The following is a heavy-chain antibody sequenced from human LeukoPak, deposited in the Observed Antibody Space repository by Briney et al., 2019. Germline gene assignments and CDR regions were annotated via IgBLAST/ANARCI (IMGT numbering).Heavy chain of an antibody. V-gene: IGHV3-23*01. J-gene: IGHJ3*02. CDR2: LRGDGET. CDR1: GFSFSHYA. D-gene: IGHD6-13*01. Sequence: GGSLRLSCAASGFSFSHYAMSWVRQAPTRGLEWVSSLRGDGETFYADSVKGRFTLSRDDSRNTVFLQLNNLRVDDTAVYYCAKEGERSSWGDNDAFDIWGQGTMLTVSS. CDR3: AKEGERSSWGDNDAFDI.